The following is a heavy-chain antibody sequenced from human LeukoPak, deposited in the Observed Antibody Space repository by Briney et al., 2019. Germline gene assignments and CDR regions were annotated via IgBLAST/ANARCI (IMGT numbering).Heavy chain of an antibody. CDR2: IYTSGST. CDR1: GGSISSYY. Sequence: SETLSPTCTVSGGSISSYYWSWIRQPPGKGLEWIGYIYTSGSTNYNPSLKSRVTISVDTSKNQFSLKLSSVTAADTAVYYCARHAELGGLDPWGQGTLVTVSS. D-gene: IGHD1-7*01. CDR3: ARHAELGGLDP. V-gene: IGHV4-4*09. J-gene: IGHJ5*02.